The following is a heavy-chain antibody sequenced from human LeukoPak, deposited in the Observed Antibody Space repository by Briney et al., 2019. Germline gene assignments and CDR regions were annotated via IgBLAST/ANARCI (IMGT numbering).Heavy chain of an antibody. CDR2: INHSGST. CDR1: GGSFSGYY. J-gene: IGHJ4*02. V-gene: IGHV4-34*01. CDR3: ARGGLTMRTFDC. D-gene: IGHD4/OR15-4a*01. Sequence: SETLSLTCAVYGGSFSGYYWSWIRQPPGKGLEWIGEINHSGSTNYNPSLKSRVTISVDTSKNQFSLKLSSVTAADTAVYYCARGGLTMRTFDCWGQGTLVTVSS.